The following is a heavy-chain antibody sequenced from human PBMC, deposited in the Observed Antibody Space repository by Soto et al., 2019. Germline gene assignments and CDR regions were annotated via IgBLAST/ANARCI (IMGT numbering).Heavy chain of an antibody. CDR1: GYTFTSYY. V-gene: IGHV1-46*01. CDR2: INPSGGST. D-gene: IGHD6-19*01. CDR3: ATASPSIAVAGTYNWFDP. Sequence: GSVKVSCKASGYTFTSYYMHWVRQAPGQGLEWMGIINPSGGSTSYAQKFQGRVTMTRDTSTSTVYMELSSLRSEDTAVYYCATASPSIAVAGTYNWFDPWGQGTLVNVSS. J-gene: IGHJ5*02.